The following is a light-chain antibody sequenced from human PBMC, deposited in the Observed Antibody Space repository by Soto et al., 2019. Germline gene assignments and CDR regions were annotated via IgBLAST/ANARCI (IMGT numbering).Light chain of an antibody. V-gene: IGLV2-23*03. J-gene: IGLJ2*01. CDR1: SSDVGSYNL. Sequence: QSALTQPASASGSPGQSITISCTGTSSDVGSYNLVSWYQQHPGKAPKLMIYEGSKRPSGVSNRFSGSKSGNTASLTISGLQAEDEADYYCCSYAGSSTFLVVFGGGTKLTVL. CDR3: CSYAGSSTFLVV. CDR2: EGS.